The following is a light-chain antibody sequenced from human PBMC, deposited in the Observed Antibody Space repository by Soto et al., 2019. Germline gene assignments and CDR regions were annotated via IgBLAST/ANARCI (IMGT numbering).Light chain of an antibody. J-gene: IGKJ1*01. CDR3: HQYGSSPRT. CDR1: QSVSSSY. V-gene: IGKV3-20*01. CDR2: GAS. Sequence: EIVLTQSPGTLSLSPGERVTLSCRASQSVSSSYLAWYQQKPGRAPRLLIYGASSRATGIPDRFSGSGSGTDFTLTISRLEPGDFAVYYCHQYGSSPRTFGQGTTVEIK.